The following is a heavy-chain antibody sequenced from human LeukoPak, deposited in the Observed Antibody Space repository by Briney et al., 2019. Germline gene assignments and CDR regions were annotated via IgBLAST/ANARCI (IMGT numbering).Heavy chain of an antibody. CDR3: ARIGRAVAGQNWFDP. CDR1: GFTFSSYS. Sequence: GGSLRLCCAASGFTFSSYSMNWGRQAPGKGLEWVSSISSSSSYIYYADSVKGRFTTSRDNAKNSLYLQMNSLRAEDTAVYYCARIGRAVAGQNWFDPWGQGTLVTVSS. CDR2: ISSSSSYI. J-gene: IGHJ5*02. V-gene: IGHV3-21*01. D-gene: IGHD6-13*01.